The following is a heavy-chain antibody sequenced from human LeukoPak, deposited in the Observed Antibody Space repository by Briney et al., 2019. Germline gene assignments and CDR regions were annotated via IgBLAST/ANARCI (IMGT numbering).Heavy chain of an antibody. V-gene: IGHV4-59*01. D-gene: IGHD3-16*01. J-gene: IGHJ4*02. Sequence: SETLSLTCTVSGGSISSYYWSWIRQPPGKGLEWIGYIYYSGSTNYNPSLMSRVTISVDTSKNQFSLKLSSVTAADTAVYYCARENGGDAYLVWGQGTLVTVSS. CDR1: GGSISSYY. CDR3: ARENGGDAYLV. CDR2: IYYSGST.